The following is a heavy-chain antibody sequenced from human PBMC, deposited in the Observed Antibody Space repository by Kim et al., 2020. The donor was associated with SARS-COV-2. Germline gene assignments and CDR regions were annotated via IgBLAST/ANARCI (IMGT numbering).Heavy chain of an antibody. CDR2: ISYDGGNK. V-gene: IGHV3-30*04. D-gene: IGHD2-21*02. CDR1: GFTFSGFT. CDR3: ATDGPGKFSGGDLCS. J-gene: IGHJ5*01. Sequence: GGSLRLSCPGSGFTFSGFTMHWVRQAPGKGLEGVAFISYDGGNKYSVDSVKARFTISRENSKNTLYWQINVLKAEYQAFDYVATDGPGKFSGGDLCSW.